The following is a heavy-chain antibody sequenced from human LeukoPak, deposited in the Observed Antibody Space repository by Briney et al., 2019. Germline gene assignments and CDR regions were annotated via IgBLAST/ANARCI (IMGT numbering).Heavy chain of an antibody. Sequence: SETLSLTCSVSGGSFSSYFWSWVRQPAGKGLEWIGRIYPSGNTNYNPSLKSRVTLSVDTSKTQFSLRLSSVTAADTAVYYCAREDSGSYYNYYYFYMGVWGKGTTVTISS. J-gene: IGHJ6*03. CDR3: AREDSGSYYNYYYFYMGV. D-gene: IGHD3-10*01. CDR1: GGSFSSYF. V-gene: IGHV4-4*07. CDR2: IYPSGNT.